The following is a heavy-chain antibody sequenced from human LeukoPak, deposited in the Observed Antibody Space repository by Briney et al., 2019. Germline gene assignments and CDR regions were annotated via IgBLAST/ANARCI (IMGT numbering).Heavy chain of an antibody. V-gene: IGHV3-7*01. J-gene: IGHJ4*02. D-gene: IGHD3-3*01. CDR1: GFILSSYW. CDR2: IKQDGSEK. Sequence: GGSLRLSCAASGFILSSYWMTWVREAPGKGVEWVANIKQDGSEKKYVDSGKGRFTISRENAKNSLYVQMNSLTAEDTGQYYSGRAYDFSRHWGQGTLVTVSS. CDR3: GRAYDFSRH.